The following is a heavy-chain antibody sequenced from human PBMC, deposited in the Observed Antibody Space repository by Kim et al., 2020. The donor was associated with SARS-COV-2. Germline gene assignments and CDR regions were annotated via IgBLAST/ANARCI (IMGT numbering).Heavy chain of an antibody. J-gene: IGHJ4*02. D-gene: IGHD3-3*01. V-gene: IGHV4-39*01. CDR3: ARLSIDLLEWLLGWYFDY. Sequence: KRRVTIAVDTSKNQFSLKLSSVTAADTAVYYCARLSIDLLEWLLGWYFDYWGQGTLVTVSS.